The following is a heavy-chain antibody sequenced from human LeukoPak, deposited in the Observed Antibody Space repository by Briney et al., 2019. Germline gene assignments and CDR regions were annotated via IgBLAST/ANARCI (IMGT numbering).Heavy chain of an antibody. D-gene: IGHD3-3*01. J-gene: IGHJ5*02. CDR2: INHSGST. CDR3: ARGRIDFWSGYQITPYNWFDP. Sequence: PSETLSHTCAVYGGSFSGYYWSWIRQPPGKGLEWIWEINHSGSTNYNPSLKSRVTISVDTSKNQFSLKLSSVTAADTAVYYCARGRIDFWSGYQITPYNWFDPWGQGTLVTVSS. V-gene: IGHV4-34*01. CDR1: GGSFSGYY.